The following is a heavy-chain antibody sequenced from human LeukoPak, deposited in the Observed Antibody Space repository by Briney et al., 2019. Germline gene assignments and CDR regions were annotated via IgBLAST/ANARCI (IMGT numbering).Heavy chain of an antibody. V-gene: IGHV3-9*03. CDR3: AKHISPNLYYDILTGYSGFDY. J-gene: IGHJ4*02. CDR1: GFTFDDYA. D-gene: IGHD3-9*01. Sequence: GGSLRLSCAASGFTFDDYAMHWVRQAPGKGREWVSGISWHSGSIGYADSVKGRFTISRDNAKNSLYLQMNSLRAEDMALYYCAKHISPNLYYDILTGYSGFDYWGQGTLVTVSS. CDR2: ISWHSGSI.